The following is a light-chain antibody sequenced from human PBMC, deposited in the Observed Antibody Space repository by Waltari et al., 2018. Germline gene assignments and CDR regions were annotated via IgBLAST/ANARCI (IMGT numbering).Light chain of an antibody. CDR2: RNN. V-gene: IGLV1-47*01. CDR1: SSNIGTYY. Sequence: QPVLTQPPSASGTPGQRVTISCSGSSSNIGTYYVYWYHQLPGTAPKLLIYRNNQRPSGVPDRFSGSKSGTSASLAISGLRSEDEADYYCAVWDDSLTGQVIFGGGTKLTVL. J-gene: IGLJ2*01. CDR3: AVWDDSLTGQVI.